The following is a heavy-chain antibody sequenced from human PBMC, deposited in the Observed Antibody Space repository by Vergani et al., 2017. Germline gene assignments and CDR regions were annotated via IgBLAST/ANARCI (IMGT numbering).Heavy chain of an antibody. J-gene: IGHJ4*02. D-gene: IGHD3-22*01. CDR2: ISSSSNYI. V-gene: IGHV3-21*01. Sequence: EVQLVESGGGLVKPGGSLRLSCAASGFTFSSCSMNWVRQAPGKGLEWVSYISSSSNYIYYADSVKGRFTISRDNAKNSLYLQMNSLRAEDTAVYYCAGTYYYDSSDYSDYWGQRTLVTVSS. CDR3: AGTYYYDSSDYSDY. CDR1: GFTFSSCS.